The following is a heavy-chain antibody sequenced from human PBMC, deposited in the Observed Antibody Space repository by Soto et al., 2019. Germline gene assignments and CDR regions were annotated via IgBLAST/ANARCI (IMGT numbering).Heavy chain of an antibody. CDR1: GGSISSYY. CDR3: ARAPTPYDMVTGYLRYYYYGMDV. D-gene: IGHD3-9*01. Sequence: SLTCTVSGGSISSYYWSWIRQPPGKGLEWIGYIYYSGSTNYNPSLKSRVTISVDTSKNQFSLKLSSVTAADTAVYYCARAPTPYDMVTGYLRYYYYGMDVWGQGTTVTVSS. J-gene: IGHJ6*02. V-gene: IGHV4-59*01. CDR2: IYYSGST.